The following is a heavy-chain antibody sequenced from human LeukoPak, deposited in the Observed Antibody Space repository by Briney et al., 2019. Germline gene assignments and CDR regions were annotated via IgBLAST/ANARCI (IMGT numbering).Heavy chain of an antibody. CDR1: GFTFSSHG. V-gene: IGHV3-30*18. CDR2: ISYDGSSK. D-gene: IGHD2-21*02. J-gene: IGHJ4*02. CDR3: AKLGGVVVTAAPSDY. Sequence: GGSLRLSCAASGFTFSSHGMHWVRQAPGKGLEWVAVISYDGSSKQYAGSVKGRFSISRDNSKNTLYLQMNSLRAEETAVYYCAKLGGVVVTAAPSDYWGQGILVTVSS.